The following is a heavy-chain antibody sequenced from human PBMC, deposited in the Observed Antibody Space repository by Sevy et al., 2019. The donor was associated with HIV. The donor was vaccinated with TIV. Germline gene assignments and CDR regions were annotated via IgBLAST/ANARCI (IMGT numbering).Heavy chain of an antibody. V-gene: IGHV3-7*01. J-gene: IGHJ4*02. D-gene: IGHD6-13*01. Sequence: GGSLRLSCVASGFKINRYWMLWVRQAPGKGLEWVANINQDATANFYADSVRGRFIISRDNVRNSVSLQMNILRVEDTALYYCVRAIATVDSFWGQGTLVTVSS. CDR2: INQDATAN. CDR1: GFKINRYW. CDR3: VRAIATVDSF.